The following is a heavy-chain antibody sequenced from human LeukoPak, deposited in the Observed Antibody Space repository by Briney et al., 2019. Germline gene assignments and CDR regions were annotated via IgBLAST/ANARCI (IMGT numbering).Heavy chain of an antibody. Sequence: PSETLSLTCLVSGGSISIYYWSWIRQPQGKGLEWIGYIYYSGSTNYNPSLKRRVTISVDTSKNQFSLKLTSVTAADTAVYYCARGHPFDPWGQGTLVTVSS. J-gene: IGHJ5*02. CDR3: ARGHPFDP. CDR2: IYYSGST. V-gene: IGHV4-59*01. CDR1: GGSISIYY.